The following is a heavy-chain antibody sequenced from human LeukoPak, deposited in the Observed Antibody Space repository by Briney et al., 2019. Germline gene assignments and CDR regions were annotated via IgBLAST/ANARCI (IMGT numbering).Heavy chain of an antibody. CDR3: ARAIVGYNWNDPYYFDY. V-gene: IGHV4-59*01. CDR1: VGSISSTY. CDR2: IYYSGST. D-gene: IGHD1-1*01. J-gene: IGHJ4*02. Sequence: PSETLSLTCAVSVGSISSTYWSWIRQPPGKGLEWIGYIYYSGSTIYNPSLKSRVTISVDTSKNQFSLKLSSVTAADTAVYYCARAIVGYNWNDPYYFDYWGQETLVTVSS.